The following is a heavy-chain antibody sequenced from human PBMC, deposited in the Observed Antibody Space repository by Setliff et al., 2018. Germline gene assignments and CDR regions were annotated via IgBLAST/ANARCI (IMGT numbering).Heavy chain of an antibody. V-gene: IGHV3-23*01. D-gene: IGHD3-3*01. CDR3: AKNYNFWRGYLDY. J-gene: IGHJ4*02. Sequence: GGSLRLSCAASGSTFSSYAMSWVRQAPGKGLEWVSAISGSSGSTFYADSVKGRFTISRDNSKDTLYLQMNSLRAEDTAVYYCAKNYNFWRGYLDYWGQGTLVTVSS. CDR2: ISGSSGST. CDR1: GSTFSSYA.